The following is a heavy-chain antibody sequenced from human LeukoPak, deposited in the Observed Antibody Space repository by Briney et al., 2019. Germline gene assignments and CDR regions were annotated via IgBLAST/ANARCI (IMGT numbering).Heavy chain of an antibody. D-gene: IGHD2-15*01. CDR2: ISSSSSTI. Sequence: PGGSLRLSCAASGFTFSSYSMNWVRQAPGKGLEWVSYISSSSSTIYYADSVKGRFTISRDNAKNSLYLQMNSLRAEDTAVYCCAREYEGYCSGGSCFRGTYNWFDPWGQGILVTVSS. CDR3: AREYEGYCSGGSCFRGTYNWFDP. V-gene: IGHV3-48*01. CDR1: GFTFSSYS. J-gene: IGHJ5*02.